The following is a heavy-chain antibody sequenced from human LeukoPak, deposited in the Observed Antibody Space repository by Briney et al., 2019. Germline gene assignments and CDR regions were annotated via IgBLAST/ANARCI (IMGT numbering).Heavy chain of an antibody. CDR3: AKEPTSWYEGDFDY. D-gene: IGHD6-13*01. Sequence: GTLRLSCAASGFTFSSYGMSWVRQAPGKGLERVSAISGSGGSTSYADSVKGRFTISRDNSKNTLYLQMNSLRDEDTAVYYCAKEPTSWYEGDFDYWGQGTLVTVSS. CDR2: ISGSGGST. J-gene: IGHJ4*02. CDR1: GFTFSSYG. V-gene: IGHV3-23*01.